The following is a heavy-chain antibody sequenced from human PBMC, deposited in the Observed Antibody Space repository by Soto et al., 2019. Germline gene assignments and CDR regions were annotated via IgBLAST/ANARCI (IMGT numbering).Heavy chain of an antibody. V-gene: IGHV4-4*02. CDR2: IYHSGYT. Sequence: QVQLQESGPGLVKPSGTLSLTCAVSGGSISSSNWWSWVRQPPGKGLEWIGEIYHSGYTNYNLSLKSRVTISVDKSKNQFSVKLSSVTAADTAVYYCARGHTQAGSYCGGDCYPDYWGQGTLVTVSS. J-gene: IGHJ4*02. D-gene: IGHD2-21*02. CDR3: ARGHTQAGSYCGGDCYPDY. CDR1: GGSISSSNW.